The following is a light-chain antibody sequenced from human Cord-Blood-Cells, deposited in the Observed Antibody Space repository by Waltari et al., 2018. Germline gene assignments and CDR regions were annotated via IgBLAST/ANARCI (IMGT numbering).Light chain of an antibody. J-gene: IGKJ1*01. CDR3: QQYYSTPWT. CDR2: WAS. Sequence: DIVMTQSPDSLAVSLGERATINCKSSQSVLYSSNNTNYLAWYQQKPGQPPKLLIYWASTRESGVPDRFRGSGSGTDFTLTISSLQAEDVAVYYCQQYYSTPWTFGQGTKVEIK. CDR1: QSVLYSSNNTNY. V-gene: IGKV4-1*01.